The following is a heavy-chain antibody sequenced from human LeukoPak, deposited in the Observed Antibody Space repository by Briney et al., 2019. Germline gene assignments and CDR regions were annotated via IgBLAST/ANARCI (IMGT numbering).Heavy chain of an antibody. CDR3: AKNGVNYWYFDL. CDR2: ISGSGGGT. J-gene: IGHJ2*01. Sequence: GSLRPSCAASGFTFSSYAMSWGRPAPGEGLGGGSGISGSGGGTYNPDSVKGRFTISRDNSKNTLYLQMNSVRAEDTAVYYCAKNGVNYWYFDLWGRGTLVTVSS. V-gene: IGHV3-23*01. CDR1: GFTFSSYA. D-gene: IGHD2-8*01.